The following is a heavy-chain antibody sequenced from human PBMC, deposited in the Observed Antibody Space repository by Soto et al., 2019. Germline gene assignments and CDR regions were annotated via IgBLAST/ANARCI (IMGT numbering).Heavy chain of an antibody. V-gene: IGHV4-4*02. CDR2: VLHTGAT. CDR1: DGSISSGHW. CDR3: TRNGAYCNDN. J-gene: IGHJ4*02. D-gene: IGHD2-15*01. Sequence: QMQLQESGPGLVEPSGTLSLTCTVSDGSISSGHWWSLVRQPPGKGLEWIGEVLHTGATNYNPSLKSRVIISIDKSKSQFFLNLNSISAADTAVYYCTRNGAYCNDNWGQGTLVTVSS.